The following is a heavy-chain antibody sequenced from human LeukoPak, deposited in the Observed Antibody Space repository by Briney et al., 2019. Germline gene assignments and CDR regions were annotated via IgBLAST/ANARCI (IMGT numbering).Heavy chain of an antibody. Sequence: GGSLRLSCAASGFTFSSYWTHWVRQAPGKGLVWVSHINNDESSTSYADSVRGRFTISRDNAKSTLYLQMNSLRAEDTAIYYCARDIQLSTWGLGTMVTVSS. V-gene: IGHV3-74*01. CDR2: INNDESST. D-gene: IGHD5-24*01. J-gene: IGHJ3*01. CDR3: ARDIQLST. CDR1: GFTFSSYW.